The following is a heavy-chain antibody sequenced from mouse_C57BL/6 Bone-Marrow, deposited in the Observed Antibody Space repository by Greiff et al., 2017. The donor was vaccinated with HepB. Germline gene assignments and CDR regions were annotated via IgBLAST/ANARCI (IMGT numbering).Heavy chain of an antibody. V-gene: IGHV1-81*01. J-gene: IGHJ2*01. Sequence: VQLQQSGAELARPGASVKLSCKASGYTFTSYGISWVKQRTGQGLEWIGEIYPRSGNTYYNEKFKGKATLTADKSSSTAYMELRSLTSEDSAVYFCASRYYGSSYPDYWGQGTTLTVSS. CDR2: IYPRSGNT. CDR1: GYTFTSYG. D-gene: IGHD1-1*01. CDR3: ASRYYGSSYPDY.